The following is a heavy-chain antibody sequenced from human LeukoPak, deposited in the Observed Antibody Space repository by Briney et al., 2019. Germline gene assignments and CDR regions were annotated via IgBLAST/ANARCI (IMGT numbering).Heavy chain of an antibody. J-gene: IGHJ4*02. V-gene: IGHV1-69*05. CDR2: IIPIFGTA. D-gene: IGHD5-24*01. CDR3: ARAREMATSSRYYFDY. CDR1: GGTFSSYA. Sequence: GASVKVSCKASGGTFSSYAISWVRQAPGQGFEWMGGIIPIFGTANYAQKFQGRVTITTDESTSTAYMELSSLRSEDTAVYYCARAREMATSSRYYFDYWGQGTLVTVSS.